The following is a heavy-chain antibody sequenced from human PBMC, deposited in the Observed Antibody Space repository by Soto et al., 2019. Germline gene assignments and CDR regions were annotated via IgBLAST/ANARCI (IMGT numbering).Heavy chain of an antibody. J-gene: IGHJ6*02. CDR3: ARGSQFLSLHYGMDV. V-gene: IGHV3-74*01. CDR1: GFTFSSYW. D-gene: IGHD4-4*01. Sequence: PGGSLRLSCAASGFTFSSYWMHWVRQAPGKGLVWVSRINSDGSSTSYADSVKGRFTISRDNAKNTLYLQMNSLRAEDTAVYYCARGSQFLSLHYGMDVWGQGTTVTVSS. CDR2: INSDGSST.